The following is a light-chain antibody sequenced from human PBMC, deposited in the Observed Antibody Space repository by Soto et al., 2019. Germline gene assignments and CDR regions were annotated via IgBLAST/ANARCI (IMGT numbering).Light chain of an antibody. CDR1: ENVGTN. CDR2: GSS. CDR3: QQYNNWGLS. Sequence: IVMTQSPATLSVSPGEGVTLSCRASENVGTNLAWYQQKPGQAPRLLMYGSSTRATGIPATFSGSGSGTEFTLTISSLQSVESAVYYCQQYNNWGLSFGGGTKVEIK. J-gene: IGKJ4*01. V-gene: IGKV3D-15*01.